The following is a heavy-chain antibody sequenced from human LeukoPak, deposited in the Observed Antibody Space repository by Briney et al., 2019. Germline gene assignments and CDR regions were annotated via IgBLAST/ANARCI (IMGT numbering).Heavy chain of an antibody. Sequence: AAVKVSCKVSGYTLTELSMHWARQAPGKGLEWMGGFDPEDGETIYAQKFQGRVTMTEDRSTDTAYMELSSLRSEDTAVYYCATGPSLRYFDCCDSWGQGTLVTVSS. V-gene: IGHV1-24*01. J-gene: IGHJ4*02. CDR3: ATGPSLRYFDCCDS. D-gene: IGHD3-9*01. CDR2: FDPEDGET. CDR1: GYTLTELS.